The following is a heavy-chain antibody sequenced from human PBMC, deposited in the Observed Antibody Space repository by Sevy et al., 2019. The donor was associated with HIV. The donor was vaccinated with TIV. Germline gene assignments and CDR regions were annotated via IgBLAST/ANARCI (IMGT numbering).Heavy chain of an antibody. J-gene: IGHJ5*02. V-gene: IGHV1-24*01. CDR1: GYTLTELS. D-gene: IGHD3-10*01. CDR3: ATGGDSGSWFDP. CDR2: FDPEDGET. Sequence: ASVKVSCKVSGYTLTELSMHWVRQAPGKGLEWMGGFDPEDGETIYAQKFQGRVTMTEDTSTDTAYMELGSLRSEDTAVYYCATGGDSGSWFDPWGQGTLVTVSS.